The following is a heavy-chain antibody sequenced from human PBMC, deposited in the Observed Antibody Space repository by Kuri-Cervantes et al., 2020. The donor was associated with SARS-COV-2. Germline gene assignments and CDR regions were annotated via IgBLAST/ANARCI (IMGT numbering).Heavy chain of an antibody. D-gene: IGHD1-26*01. CDR3: TRGGSYYQAFDY. CDR1: GFTFSDYY. J-gene: IGHJ4*02. CDR2: ISSSGSTI. Sequence: GESLKISCAASGFTFSDYYVSWIRQAPGKGLGRVTYISSSGSTIYYADSVKGRFTITRDIAKNSLYLQMNSLRAEDTAVYYCTRGGSYYQAFDYWGQGTLVTVSS. V-gene: IGHV3-11*04.